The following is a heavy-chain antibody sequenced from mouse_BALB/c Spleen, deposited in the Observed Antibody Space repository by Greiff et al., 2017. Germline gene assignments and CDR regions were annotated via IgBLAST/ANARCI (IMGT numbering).Heavy chain of an antibody. J-gene: IGHJ3*01. Sequence: EVQLVESGGGLVQPGGSLKLSCAASGFTFSSYTMSWVRQTPEKRLEWVAYISNGGGSTYYPDTVKGRFTISRDNAKNTLYLQMSSLKSEDTAMYYCARHERGWFAYWGQGTLVTVSA. CDR3: ARHERGWFAY. V-gene: IGHV5-12-2*01. CDR2: ISNGGGST. CDR1: GFTFSSYT.